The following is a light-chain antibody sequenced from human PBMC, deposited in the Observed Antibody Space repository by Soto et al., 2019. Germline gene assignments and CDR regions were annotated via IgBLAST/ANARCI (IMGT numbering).Light chain of an antibody. Sequence: DIQMTQSPSTLSASVGDRVTITCRASQSISSWLAWYQQKPGKAPNLLIYKASTFEIGVPSRFSGSGSGTEFTLTISSLQPDDFAADYCQQYYRSLFTFGQGTKLEI. CDR3: QQYYRSLFT. J-gene: IGKJ2*01. CDR2: KAS. CDR1: QSISSW. V-gene: IGKV1-5*03.